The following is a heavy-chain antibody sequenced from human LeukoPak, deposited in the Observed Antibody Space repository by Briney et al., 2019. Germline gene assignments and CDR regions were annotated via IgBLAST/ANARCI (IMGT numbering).Heavy chain of an antibody. Sequence: PGESLQISCDGSGYTFTSYWIAWVRQMPGKGLEWMGIIYPGDSDTRYSPSFQGQVTISADKSISTAYLQWSSLKASDTAIYYCARHETGPYFDYWGQGTLVTVSS. CDR1: GYTFTSYW. CDR2: IYPGDSDT. V-gene: IGHV5-51*01. D-gene: IGHD1-1*01. CDR3: ARHETGPYFDY. J-gene: IGHJ4*02.